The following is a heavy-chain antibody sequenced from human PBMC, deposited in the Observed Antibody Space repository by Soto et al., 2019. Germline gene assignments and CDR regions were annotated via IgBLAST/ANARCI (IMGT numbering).Heavy chain of an antibody. CDR3: ARTTKLEGMGIAAAGLYYYGMDV. Sequence: QVQLVQSGAEVKKPGASVKVSCKASGYTFTSYYMHWVRQDPGQGLEWMGIINPSGGSTSYAQKFQARVTMTRDTSTSTVYIELSSLRSEDTAVHYCARTTKLEGMGIAAAGLYYYGMDVWGQGTTVTVSS. CDR1: GYTFTSYY. CDR2: INPSGGST. D-gene: IGHD6-13*01. J-gene: IGHJ6*02. V-gene: IGHV1-46*01.